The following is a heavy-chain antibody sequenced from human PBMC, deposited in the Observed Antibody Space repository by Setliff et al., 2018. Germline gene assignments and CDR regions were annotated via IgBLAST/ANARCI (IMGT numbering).Heavy chain of an antibody. V-gene: IGHV3-21*01. D-gene: IGHD3-22*01. CDR3: ARDLWARDSPGAGPFDS. J-gene: IGHJ4*02. CDR2: ISSSSTYI. Sequence: GGSLRLSCEASGFSFSNYAMNWVRQAPGKGLEWVSVISSSSTYISYADSLKGRFTVSRDNAKNSLYLQMNSLRDEDTAVYYCARDLWARDSPGAGPFDSWGQGTLVTVSS. CDR1: GFSFSNYA.